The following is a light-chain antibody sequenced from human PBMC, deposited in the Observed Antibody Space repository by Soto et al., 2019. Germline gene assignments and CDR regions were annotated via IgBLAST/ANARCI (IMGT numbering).Light chain of an antibody. Sequence: EIVLTQSPGTLSLSPGERATLSCRASQSVSNSYLAWYQQKPGQAPRLLISGASSRATGIPDRFSGSGSGTDCTLTISRLEPEDFAVYYCQQYGSSPLTFGGGTKVEIK. CDR2: GAS. CDR3: QQYGSSPLT. CDR1: QSVSNSY. V-gene: IGKV3-20*01. J-gene: IGKJ4*01.